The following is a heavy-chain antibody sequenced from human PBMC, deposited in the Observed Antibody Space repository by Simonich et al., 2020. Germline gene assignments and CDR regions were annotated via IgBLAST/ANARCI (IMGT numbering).Heavy chain of an antibody. V-gene: IGHV1-2*02. CDR1: GYTFTGYY. CDR2: NNPNSGGT. D-gene: IGHD5-12*01. Sequence: QVQLVQSGAEVKKPGASVKVSCKASGYTFTGYYMHWVRQAPGQGLGGRGWNNPNSGGTNYAQKFQGRVTMTRDTSISTAYRELSRLRSDDTAVYYCARDRSGYDQHHFDYWGQGTLVTVSS. J-gene: IGHJ4*02. CDR3: ARDRSGYDQHHFDY.